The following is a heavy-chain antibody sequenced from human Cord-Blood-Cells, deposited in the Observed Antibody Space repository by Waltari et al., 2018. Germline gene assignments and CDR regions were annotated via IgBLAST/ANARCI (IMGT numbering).Heavy chain of an antibody. CDR3: RTDYSSSYYYYYGMDV. V-gene: IGHV3-48*03. CDR1: GFTVSSYD. D-gene: IGHD6-13*01. J-gene: IGHJ6*02. Sequence: EVQLVESGRGLVQPGGSLRLSCAASGFTVSSYDLNWVRQSPGKGLEWVSYISSSGSNLYYAASVKGRFTISRDNAKNSLYLQMNSLRAEDTAVYYCRTDYSSSYYYYYGMDVWGQGTTVTVSS. CDR2: ISSSGSNL.